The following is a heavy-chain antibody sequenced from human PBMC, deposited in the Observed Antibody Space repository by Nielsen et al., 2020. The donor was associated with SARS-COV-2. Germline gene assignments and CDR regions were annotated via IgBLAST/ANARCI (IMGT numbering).Heavy chain of an antibody. CDR1: GFTVSSNY. Sequence: GGSLRLSCAASGFTVSSNYMSWVRQAPRKGLEWVSVIYSGGSTYYADSVKGRFTISRDNSKNTLYLQMNSLRAEDTAVYYCARDRRFLEWLSWGQGTLVTVSS. CDR2: IYSGGST. V-gene: IGHV3-66*01. CDR3: ARDRRFLEWLS. J-gene: IGHJ5*02. D-gene: IGHD3-3*01.